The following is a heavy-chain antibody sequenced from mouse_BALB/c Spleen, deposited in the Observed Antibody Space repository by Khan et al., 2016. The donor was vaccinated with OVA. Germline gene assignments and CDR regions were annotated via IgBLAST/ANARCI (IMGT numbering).Heavy chain of an antibody. J-gene: IGHJ2*01. D-gene: IGHD1-1*01. CDR3: ARGNYYGYYFDY. Sequence: VQLKQSGPGLVKPSQSLSLTCTVTGYSITSGYAWNWIRKFPGNKLEWMGYISYSGVTRYTPSLKSRIAIPRATSKNQLFLQLTSVTTEDTATDYCARGNYYGYYFDYWGQDTTLTVSS. V-gene: IGHV3-2*02. CDR1: GYSITSGYA. CDR2: ISYSGVT.